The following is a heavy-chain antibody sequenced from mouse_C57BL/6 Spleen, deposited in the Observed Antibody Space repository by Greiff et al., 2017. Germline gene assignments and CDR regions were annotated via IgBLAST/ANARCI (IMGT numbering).Heavy chain of an antibody. V-gene: IGHV1-81*01. J-gene: IGHJ2*01. Sequence: QVHVKQSGAELARPGASVKLSCKASGYTFTSYGISWVKQRTGQGLEWIGEIYPRSGNTYYNEKFKGKATLTADKSSSTAYMELRSLTSEDSAVYFCARWAIGYDCDDYWGQGTTLTVSS. D-gene: IGHD2-4*01. CDR2: IYPRSGNT. CDR1: GYTFTSYG. CDR3: ARWAIGYDCDDY.